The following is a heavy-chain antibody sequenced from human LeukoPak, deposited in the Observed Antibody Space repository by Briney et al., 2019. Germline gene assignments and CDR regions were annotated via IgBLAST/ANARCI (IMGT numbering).Heavy chain of an antibody. CDR3: ARDPMVRGEIDAFDI. V-gene: IGHV3-23*01. CDR2: ISGSGGST. D-gene: IGHD3-10*01. Sequence: PGGSLRLSCAASGFTFSSYAMSWVRQAPGKGLEWVSAISGSGGSTYYADSVKGRFTISKDNAKNSLYLQMNSLRAEDTAVYYCARDPMVRGEIDAFDIWGQGTMVTVSS. J-gene: IGHJ3*02. CDR1: GFTFSSYA.